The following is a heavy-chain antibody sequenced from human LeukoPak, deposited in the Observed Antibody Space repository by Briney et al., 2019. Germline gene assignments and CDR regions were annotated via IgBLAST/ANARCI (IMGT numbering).Heavy chain of an antibody. J-gene: IGHJ5*02. CDR2: INIGGTNT. Sequence: KSGGSLRLSCAASGFTFNDYYMSWIRQVPGKGLEWLSYINIGGTNTHYADTVKGRFTISRDNAKKSLYLEMNNLRAEDTAVYYCATDGAGFDTWGQGVLVTVSS. V-gene: IGHV3-11*01. CDR3: ATDGAGFDT. CDR1: GFTFNDYY.